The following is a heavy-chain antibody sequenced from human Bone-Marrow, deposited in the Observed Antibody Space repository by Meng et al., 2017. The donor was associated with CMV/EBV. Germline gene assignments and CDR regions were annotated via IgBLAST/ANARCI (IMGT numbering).Heavy chain of an antibody. CDR2: IYYSGST. J-gene: IGHJ6*02. V-gene: IGHV4-59*01. CDR1: GGSISSYY. D-gene: IGHD1-7*01. Sequence: GSLRLSCTVSGGSISSYYWSWIRQPPGKGLEWIGYIYYSGSTNYNPSLKSRVTISVDTSKNQFSLKLSSVTAADTAVYYCARDVGTKYGMDVCGQGTTVTVSS. CDR3: ARDVGTKYGMDV.